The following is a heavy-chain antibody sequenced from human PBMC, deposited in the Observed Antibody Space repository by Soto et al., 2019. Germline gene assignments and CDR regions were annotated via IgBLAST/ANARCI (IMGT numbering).Heavy chain of an antibody. CDR1: GLTFSDHY. Sequence: EVQLVESGGGLVQPGGSLRLSCAVSGLTFSDHYMGWVRQAPGKGLDWVGRIRDRGNSYSTEYAASVQGRFTISRDETRTSLYLQMNSLKKEDTAVVYCVSGWSVTGSRDYWGRGTMVTVSS. V-gene: IGHV3-72*01. J-gene: IGHJ4*02. D-gene: IGHD6-25*01. CDR2: IRDRGNSYST. CDR3: VSGWSVTGSRDY.